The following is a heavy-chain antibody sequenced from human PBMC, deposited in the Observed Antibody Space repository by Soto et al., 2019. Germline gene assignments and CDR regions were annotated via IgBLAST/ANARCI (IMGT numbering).Heavy chain of an antibody. J-gene: IGHJ4*02. CDR1: GGTFSSYT. Sequence: QVQLVQSGAEVKKPGSSVKVSCKASGGTFSSYTISWVRQAPGQGLEWMGRIIPILGIANYAQKFQGRVTITADKSTRTADMELSSLRSEDTAVDYCAREEYYYGSGAFFDYWGQGTLVTVSS. CDR3: AREEYYYGSGAFFDY. CDR2: IIPILGIA. V-gene: IGHV1-69*08. D-gene: IGHD3-10*01.